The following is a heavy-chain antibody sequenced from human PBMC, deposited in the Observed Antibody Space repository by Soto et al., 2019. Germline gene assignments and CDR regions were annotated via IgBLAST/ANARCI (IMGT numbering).Heavy chain of an antibody. Sequence: ASLKVSCKASGYTFTSYDMNGVRQATGQGLEWMGWMNPNSGNTGYAQKFQGRVTMTRNTSISTAYMELSSLRSEDTAVYYCARGHDYYYYMDVWSKGTTVTVSS. CDR1: GYTFTSYD. V-gene: IGHV1-8*01. CDR2: MNPNSGNT. J-gene: IGHJ6*03. CDR3: ARGHDYYYYMDV.